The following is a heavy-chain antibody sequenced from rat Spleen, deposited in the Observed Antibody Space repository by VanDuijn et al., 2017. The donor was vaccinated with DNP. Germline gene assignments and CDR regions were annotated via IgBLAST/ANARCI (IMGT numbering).Heavy chain of an antibody. V-gene: IGHV1-28*01. CDR3: ARGSDGVWFAY. J-gene: IGHJ2*01. Sequence: QVQLQQSGAELVKPGSSVKISCKASGYTFTRNFMHWIKQRPGNGLEWIGWIYPGDGDTEYNQKFNGKATLTADKSSSTAFMQLSSLTPDDSAVYYCARGSDGVWFAYWGQGVLVTVSS. CDR1: GYTFTRNF. D-gene: IGHD4-4*01. CDR2: IYPGDGDT.